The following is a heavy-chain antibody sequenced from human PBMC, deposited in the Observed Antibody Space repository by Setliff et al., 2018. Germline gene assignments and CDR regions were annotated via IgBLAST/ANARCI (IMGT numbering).Heavy chain of an antibody. CDR3: ARKGISALSGAFDM. J-gene: IGHJ3*02. Sequence: LSLTCTVSGGSISNYYWSWIRQPAGKGLEWIGRIYTSGSTNYNPSLKSRVTMSVDTSKNQFSLKLSSVTATDTAVYYCARKGISALSGAFDMWGQGTMVTVSS. V-gene: IGHV4-4*07. D-gene: IGHD1-26*01. CDR1: GGSISNYY. CDR2: IYTSGST.